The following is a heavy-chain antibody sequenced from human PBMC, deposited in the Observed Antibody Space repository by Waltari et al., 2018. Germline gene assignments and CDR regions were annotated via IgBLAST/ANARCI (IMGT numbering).Heavy chain of an antibody. Sequence: EVQLVESGGGLVQPGGSLRLSCAASGLTFSSYSMNWVRQAPGKGLEWGSYSSSSSSTRSYADSVKGRFTISRDNAKNSLYLQMNSLRADDTAVYYCASSSFDYWGQGTLVTVSS. D-gene: IGHD6-6*01. V-gene: IGHV3-48*01. J-gene: IGHJ4*02. CDR1: GLTFSSYS. CDR2: SSSSSSTR. CDR3: ASSSFDY.